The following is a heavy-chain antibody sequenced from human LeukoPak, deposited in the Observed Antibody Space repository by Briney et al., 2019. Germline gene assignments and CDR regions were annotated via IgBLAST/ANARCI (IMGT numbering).Heavy chain of an antibody. CDR3: ARNYYDSSGYLLPDY. J-gene: IGHJ4*02. D-gene: IGHD3-22*01. V-gene: IGHV3-21*01. Sequence: GGSLRLSCAASGFTFSSYSMNWVRQAPGKGLEWVSSISSSSSYVYYADSVKGRFTISRDNAKNSLYLQMNSLRAEDTAVCYCARNYYDSSGYLLPDYWGQGTLVTVSS. CDR1: GFTFSSYS. CDR2: ISSSSSYV.